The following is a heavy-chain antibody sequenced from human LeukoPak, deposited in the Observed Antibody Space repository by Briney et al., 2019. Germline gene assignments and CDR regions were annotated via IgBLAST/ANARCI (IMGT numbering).Heavy chain of an antibody. V-gene: IGHV1-2*06. CDR2: INPNSGGT. Sequence: GESLQISCKGSGYTFTGYYMHWVRQAPGQGLEWMGRINPNSGGTNYAQKFQGRVTMTRDTSISTAYMELSRLRSDDTAVYYCARDLGGYADYGGQGTLVTVSS. D-gene: IGHD5-12*01. CDR1: GYTFTGYY. J-gene: IGHJ4*02. CDR3: ARDLGGYADY.